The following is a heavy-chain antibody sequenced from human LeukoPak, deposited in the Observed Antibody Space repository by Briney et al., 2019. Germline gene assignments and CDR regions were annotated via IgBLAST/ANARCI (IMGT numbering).Heavy chain of an antibody. CDR2: ISSSSSYT. V-gene: IGHV3-11*06. CDR3: ARERVLAVAFPDY. Sequence: PGGSLRLSCAASGFXFSDYYISWIRQAPGKGLEWVSYISSSSSYTNYADSVKGRFTISRDNAKNSLYLQMNSLRAEDTAVYYCARERVLAVAFPDYWGQGTLVTVSS. J-gene: IGHJ4*02. D-gene: IGHD6-19*01. CDR1: GFXFSDYY.